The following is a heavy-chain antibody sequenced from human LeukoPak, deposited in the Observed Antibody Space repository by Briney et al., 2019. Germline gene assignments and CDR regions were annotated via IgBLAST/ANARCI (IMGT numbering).Heavy chain of an antibody. Sequence: ASVKVSCKASGYTFTNYDINWVRQATGQGPEWMGWMNPKSGNTGYAQKFQGRVTMTRNTSISTSYTELSSLRSDDTAVYYRARDQDIVVVVAALRQREMGGFDPWGQGTLVTVSS. J-gene: IGHJ5*02. CDR1: GYTFTNYD. V-gene: IGHV1-8*01. D-gene: IGHD2-15*01. CDR3: ARDQDIVVVVAALRQREMGGFDP. CDR2: MNPKSGNT.